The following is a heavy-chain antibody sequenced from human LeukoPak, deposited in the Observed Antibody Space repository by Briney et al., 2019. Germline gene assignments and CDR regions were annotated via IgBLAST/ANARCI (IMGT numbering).Heavy chain of an antibody. D-gene: IGHD3-3*01. V-gene: IGHV4-59*01. J-gene: IGHJ4*02. CDR3: ARDTFWSGYFDY. CDR2: IYYSGST. CDR1: GGSISSYY. Sequence: SETLSLTCTVSGGSISSYYWSWIRQPPGKGLEWIGYIYYSGSTNYNPSLKSRVTISVDTSKNQFSLKLSSATAADTAVYYCARDTFWSGYFDYWGQGTLVTVSS.